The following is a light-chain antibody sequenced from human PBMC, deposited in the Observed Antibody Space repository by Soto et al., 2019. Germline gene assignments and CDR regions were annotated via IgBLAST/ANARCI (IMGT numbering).Light chain of an antibody. CDR1: QDIAIY. CDR2: AAS. J-gene: IGKJ1*01. CDR3: LQDINYPWT. Sequence: AIQLTQSPSSLSASVGDRVTITCRASQDIAIYLAWYQQKPGEAPKLLIYAASTLYGGVPSRFSGSGSGTDFALTITSLQAEDSATYYCLQDINYPWTFGQGTKVAIK. V-gene: IGKV1-6*01.